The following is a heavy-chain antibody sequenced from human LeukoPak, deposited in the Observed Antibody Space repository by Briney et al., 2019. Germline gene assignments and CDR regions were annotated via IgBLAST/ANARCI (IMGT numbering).Heavy chain of an antibody. V-gene: IGHV1-46*01. D-gene: IGHD2-2*01. Sequence: ASVKVSCKASGYTFTSYYIHWVRQAPGQGPEWMGIIYPSGGSTTYAQKFQGRVTMTRDMSTSTVYMELSSLRSEDTAVYYCARGYCSSTSCYAGSTPFDYWGQGTLVTVSS. CDR2: IYPSGGST. CDR3: ARGYCSSTSCYAGSTPFDY. J-gene: IGHJ4*02. CDR1: GYTFTSYY.